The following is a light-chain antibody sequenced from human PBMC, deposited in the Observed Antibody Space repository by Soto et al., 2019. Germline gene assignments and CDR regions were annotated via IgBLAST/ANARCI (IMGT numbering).Light chain of an antibody. CDR3: CSYAGSYTWV. V-gene: IGLV2-11*01. Sequence: QSALTQPRSVSGSPGQSVTISCTGTSSDVGGYNYVSWYQQHPGKAPKLMIYDVSKRPSGVPHRFSGSKSGNTASLTTSGLQAEDEADYYCCSYAGSYTWVFGGGTKLTVL. J-gene: IGLJ3*02. CDR2: DVS. CDR1: SSDVGGYNY.